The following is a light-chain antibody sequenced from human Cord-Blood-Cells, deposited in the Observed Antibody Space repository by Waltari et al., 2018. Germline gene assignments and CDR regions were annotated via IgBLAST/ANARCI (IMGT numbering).Light chain of an antibody. CDR3: QQYYSYPLT. CDR2: ATS. CDR1: QGISSC. Sequence: AIRMTQSPSSFSASTVDRVTITCRPRQGISSCLTWYQQKPRKAPKLLIYATSTLQSGVPSRFSGSGSGTDFTLTSSCLQTEDFATYYCQQYYSYPLTFGGGTKVEIK. J-gene: IGKJ4*01. V-gene: IGKV1-8*01.